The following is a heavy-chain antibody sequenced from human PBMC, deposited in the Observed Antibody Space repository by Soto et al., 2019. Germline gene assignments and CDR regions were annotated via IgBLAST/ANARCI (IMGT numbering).Heavy chain of an antibody. J-gene: IGHJ4*02. CDR2: IIPMFDTT. CDR1: GGAFGSYA. V-gene: IGHV1-69*01. D-gene: IGHD5-12*01. CDR3: TRHRGYSSGYWGQDF. Sequence: QVQLVQSGAEVKKPGSSVKVSCKASGGAFGSYAINWVRQAPGQGLEWMGCIIPMFDTTNYAQRFQGRVTVTADESTSTVYLELTRLRSEDTAMYYCTRHRGYSSGYWGQDFWGQGTLVTVSS.